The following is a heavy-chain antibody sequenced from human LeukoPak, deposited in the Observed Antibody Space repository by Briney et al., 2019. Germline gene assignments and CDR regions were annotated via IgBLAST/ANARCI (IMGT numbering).Heavy chain of an antibody. D-gene: IGHD3-16*02. CDR1: GFTFSSYS. Sequence: GGSLRLSCAASGFTFSSYSMNWVRQAPGKGLEWVSSISSSSSYIYYADSVKGRFTISRDNAKNSLYLQMNSLRAEDTAVYYCTREGVYAPDPSSYHRDAFDIWDQGIVVIVSS. CDR3: TREGVYAPDPSSYHRDAFDI. V-gene: IGHV3-21*01. CDR2: ISSSSSYI. J-gene: IGHJ3*02.